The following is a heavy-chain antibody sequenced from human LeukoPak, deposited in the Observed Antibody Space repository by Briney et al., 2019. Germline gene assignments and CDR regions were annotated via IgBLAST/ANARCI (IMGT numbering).Heavy chain of an antibody. V-gene: IGHV4-34*01. J-gene: IGHJ5*02. Sequence: SETLSLTCAVYGGSFSDYYWSWIRQLPGEGLEWIGEINHSGSTNYNPSLKSRVTISVDTSKNQFSLKLSSLTAADAAIYYCARAYNGYDYPWGQGTLVTVSS. CDR2: INHSGST. CDR3: ARAYNGYDYP. D-gene: IGHD5-12*01. CDR1: GGSFSDYY.